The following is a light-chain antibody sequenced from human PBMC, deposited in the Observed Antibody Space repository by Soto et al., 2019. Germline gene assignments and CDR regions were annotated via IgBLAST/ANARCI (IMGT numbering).Light chain of an antibody. Sequence: EIVLTQSPATLSLSPGERATLSCRASQSVASNLAWYQQKPGQAPRLLIYDASNRATGSPARFSGSGSGTDFTLTISSLEPEDFAVHYGQQRSNWPAITFGQGTRLEIK. CDR1: QSVASN. J-gene: IGKJ5*01. V-gene: IGKV3-11*01. CDR3: QQRSNWPAIT. CDR2: DAS.